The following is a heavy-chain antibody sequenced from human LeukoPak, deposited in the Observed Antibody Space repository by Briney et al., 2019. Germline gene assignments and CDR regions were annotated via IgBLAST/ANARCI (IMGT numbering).Heavy chain of an antibody. CDR3: ARDSSGWYSAFDI. D-gene: IGHD6-19*01. CDR1: GVSISSNY. J-gene: IGHJ3*02. V-gene: IGHV4-39*07. CDR2: IYYSGST. Sequence: PSETLSLTCSVSGVSISSNYWTWIRQSPGKGLEWIGSIYYSGSTYYNPSLKSRVTISVDTSKNQFSLKLSSVTAADTAVYYCARDSSGWYSAFDIWGQGTMVTVSS.